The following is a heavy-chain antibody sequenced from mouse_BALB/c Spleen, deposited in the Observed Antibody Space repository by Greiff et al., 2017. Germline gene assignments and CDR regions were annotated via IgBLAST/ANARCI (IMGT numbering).Heavy chain of an antibody. Sequence: EVQRVESGGGLVKPGGSLKLSCAASGFTFSSYAMSWVRQTPEKRLEWVASISSGGSTYYPDSVKGRFTISRDNARNILYLQMSSLRSEDTAMYYCARDYYGSSYVYFDVWGAGTTVTVSS. CDR3: ARDYYGSSYVYFDV. CDR1: GFTFSSYA. J-gene: IGHJ1*01. V-gene: IGHV5-6-5*01. D-gene: IGHD1-1*01. CDR2: ISSGGST.